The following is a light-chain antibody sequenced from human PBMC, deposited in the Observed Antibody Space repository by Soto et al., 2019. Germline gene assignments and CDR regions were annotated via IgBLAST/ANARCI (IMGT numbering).Light chain of an antibody. V-gene: IGKV1-5*02. Sequence: DIQRTQSPATLSASVGDRVTIICRASQSISSWWAWYQQKPGKVPKLLIDDASSLESGVPSRFSGSGSGTEFTLTISSLQPDEFATYYCQQYNTYPWTFGQGTKVEIK. CDR1: QSISSW. CDR3: QQYNTYPWT. CDR2: DAS. J-gene: IGKJ1*01.